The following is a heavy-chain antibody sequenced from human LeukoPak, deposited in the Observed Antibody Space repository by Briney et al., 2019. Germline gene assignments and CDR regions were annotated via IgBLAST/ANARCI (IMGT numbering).Heavy chain of an antibody. V-gene: IGHV3-74*01. CDR3: ARVGVSSDWYFDL. J-gene: IGHJ2*01. D-gene: IGHD2-8*01. Sequence: GGSLRLSCAASGFTFSSYWMHWVRQAPGKGLVWVSRINSDGSSTSHADSVKGRFTISRDNAKNTLYLQMNSLRAEDTAVYYCARVGVSSDWYFDLWGRGTLVTVSS. CDR1: GFTFSSYW. CDR2: INSDGSST.